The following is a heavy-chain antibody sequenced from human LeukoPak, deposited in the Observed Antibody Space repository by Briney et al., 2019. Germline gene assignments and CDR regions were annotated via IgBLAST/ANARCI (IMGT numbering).Heavy chain of an antibody. D-gene: IGHD6-19*01. V-gene: IGHV1-46*01. J-gene: IGHJ4*02. CDR1: GYTFTSYY. CDR2: INPSGGST. CDR3: ARAEIAVAGPDY. Sequence: ASVKVSCKASGYTFTSYYMHWVRQAPGQGLEWMGIINPSGGSTSYAQKFQGRVTMTRDTSTSTVYMELSSLRSEDTALYYCARAEIAVAGPDYWGQGTLVTVSS.